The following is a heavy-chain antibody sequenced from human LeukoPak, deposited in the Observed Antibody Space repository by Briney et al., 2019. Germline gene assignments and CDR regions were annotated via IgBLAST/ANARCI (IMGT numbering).Heavy chain of an antibody. CDR1: ADSITSYH. Sequence: SETLSLTCTVSADSITSYHWSWIRQPAGKGLEWIGRIYTSGSTNYNPSLKSRVTMSVDTSKNQFSLKLSSVTAADTAVYYCARGVVPPATSWLDPWGQGTLVTVSS. D-gene: IGHD2-2*01. CDR3: ARGVVPPATSWLDP. J-gene: IGHJ5*02. CDR2: IYTSGST. V-gene: IGHV4-4*07.